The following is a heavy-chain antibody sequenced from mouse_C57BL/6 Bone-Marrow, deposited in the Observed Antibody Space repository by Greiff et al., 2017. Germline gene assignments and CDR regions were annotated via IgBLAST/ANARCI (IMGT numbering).Heavy chain of an antibody. D-gene: IGHD2-10*01. CDR3: AKTFYGNDWYFDV. V-gene: IGHV2-5*01. J-gene: IGHJ1*03. CDR1: GFSLTSSG. Sequence: QVQLKESGPGLVQPSQSLSITCTVSGFSLTSSGVHWVRQSPGKGLEGLGVIWRGGSTDYNAAFMSRLSITKDNSKSQVFFKMNSLQADDTAIYYCAKTFYGNDWYFDVWGTGTTVTVSS. CDR2: IWRGGST.